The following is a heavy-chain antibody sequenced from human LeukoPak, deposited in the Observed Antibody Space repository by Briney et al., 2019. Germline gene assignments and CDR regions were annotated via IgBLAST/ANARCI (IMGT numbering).Heavy chain of an antibody. D-gene: IGHD2-15*01. CDR2: ISSSGYNT. V-gene: IGHV3-23*01. CDR1: GFIFSSYA. CDR3: AKDTGTSGNYIALVAATHF. Sequence: GGSLRLSCAASGFIFSSYAMSWVRQAPGKGLEWVSGISSSGYNTYHADSVKGRFTISRDNSKNTLYLLMNSLRAEDTAVYYCAKDTGTSGNYIALVAATHFWGQGTLLTVSS. J-gene: IGHJ4*02.